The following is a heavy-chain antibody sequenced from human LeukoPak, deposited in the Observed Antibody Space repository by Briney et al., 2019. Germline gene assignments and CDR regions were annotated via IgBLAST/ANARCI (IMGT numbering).Heavy chain of an antibody. CDR3: ARGKQQLAYNWFDP. CDR1: GYTFTSYD. V-gene: IGHV1-8*01. CDR2: MNPNSGNT. Sequence: ASVKVSCKXSGYTFTSYDINWVRQATGQGLEWMGWMNPNSGNTGYAQKFQGRVTMTRNTSISTAYMELSSLRSEDTAVYYCARGKQQLAYNWFDPWGQGTLVTVSS. J-gene: IGHJ5*02. D-gene: IGHD6-13*01.